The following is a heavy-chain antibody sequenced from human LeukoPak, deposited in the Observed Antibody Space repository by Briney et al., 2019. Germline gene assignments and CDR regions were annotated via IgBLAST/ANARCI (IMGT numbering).Heavy chain of an antibody. CDR1: GFTFSSYS. D-gene: IGHD4-17*01. CDR2: ISSSSSYI. Sequence: GGSLRLSCAASGFTFSSYSMNWVRQAPGKGLEWVSSISSSSSYIYYADSVKGRFTISRDNAKNSLYLQMSSLRAEDTAVYYCAVLHDYGDYQSAFDIWGQGTMVTVSS. CDR3: AVLHDYGDYQSAFDI. V-gene: IGHV3-21*01. J-gene: IGHJ3*02.